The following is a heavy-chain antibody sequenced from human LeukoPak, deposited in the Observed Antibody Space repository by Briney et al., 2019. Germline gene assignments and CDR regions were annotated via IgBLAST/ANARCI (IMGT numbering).Heavy chain of an antibody. CDR3: ARDAIAAAGTQLPYYYYYMDV. Sequence: ASVKVSCKASGYTFTSYYIHWVRQAPGQGLEWMGIINPSGGSTSYAQKFQGRVTMTRNTSISTAYMELSSLRSEDTAVYYCARDAIAAAGTQLPYYYYYMDVWGKGTTVTISS. V-gene: IGHV1-46*01. D-gene: IGHD6-13*01. CDR2: INPSGGST. CDR1: GYTFTSYY. J-gene: IGHJ6*03.